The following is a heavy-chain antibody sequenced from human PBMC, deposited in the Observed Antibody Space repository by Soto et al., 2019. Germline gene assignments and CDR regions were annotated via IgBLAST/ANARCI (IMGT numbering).Heavy chain of an antibody. D-gene: IGHD3-10*01. CDR2: ISSSSNYI. CDR1: GFIFNTYN. V-gene: IGHV3-21*01. CDR3: ARVYVSGSPWIPLGMDV. Sequence: EVPLVESGGGLVKPGGSLRLSCAASGFIFNTYNMYWIRQAPGKGLEWVSSISSSSNYIYYADSVKGRFTFSRDNSKNSLFLQMNNLRAEDTTVYYCARVYVSGSPWIPLGMDVLGQGTTVTVSS. J-gene: IGHJ6*02.